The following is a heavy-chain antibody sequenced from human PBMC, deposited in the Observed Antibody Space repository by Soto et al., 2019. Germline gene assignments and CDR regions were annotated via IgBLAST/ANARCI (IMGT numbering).Heavy chain of an antibody. J-gene: IGHJ4*02. V-gene: IGHV5-51*01. CDR2: IYPGDSNS. Sequence: GESLKISCKGSGYSFTSYWIDWVRQMPGKGLEWMGTIYPGDSNSRYSPSFQGQVTFSADKSITTVYLQWSSLKASDTGLYYCARLGPSTIDYWGQGTLVTVSS. CDR3: ARLGPSTIDY. CDR1: GYSFTSYW.